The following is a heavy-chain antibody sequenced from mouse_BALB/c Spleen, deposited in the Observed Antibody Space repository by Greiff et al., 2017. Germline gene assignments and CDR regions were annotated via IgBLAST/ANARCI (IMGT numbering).Heavy chain of an antibody. CDR2: INPGSGGT. Sequence: VQLQQSGAELVRPGTSVKVSCKASGYAFTNYLIEWVKQRPGQGLEWIGVINPGSGGTNYNEKFKGKATLTADKSSSTAYMQLSSLTSDDSAVYFCALITTVVATYDYAMDYWGQGTSVTVSS. J-gene: IGHJ4*01. V-gene: IGHV1-54*01. CDR1: GYAFTNYL. D-gene: IGHD1-1*01. CDR3: ALITTVVATYDYAMDY.